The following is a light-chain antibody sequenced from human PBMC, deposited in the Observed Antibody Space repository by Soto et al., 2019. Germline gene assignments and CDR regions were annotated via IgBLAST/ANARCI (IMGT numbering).Light chain of an antibody. CDR3: QQYNSYPLP. CDR2: AAS. J-gene: IGKJ4*01. Sequence: EIEVTQSPSSLSASVEDRVSITCRASQGIGNYLVWFQQKPGKAPKPLIYAASTLQSGVPSKFSGSGSGTDFTLTISSLQPEDFATYYCQQYNSYPLPFGGGTKVDIK. CDR1: QGIGNY. V-gene: IGKV1-16*02.